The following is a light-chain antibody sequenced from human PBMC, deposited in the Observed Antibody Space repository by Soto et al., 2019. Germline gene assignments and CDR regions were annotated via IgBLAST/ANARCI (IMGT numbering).Light chain of an antibody. Sequence: EIVLTQSPATLSLSPGQRATLSCRASQSVGAYLAWYQQKVGQAPRLLIYDASNRASFIPARFSGSGSGTDFTLTISSLEPEDFAVYYCQKGGDGTRFTSGPGTRVDI. CDR3: QKGGDGTRFT. CDR2: DAS. CDR1: QSVGAY. J-gene: IGKJ3*01. V-gene: IGKV3-11*01.